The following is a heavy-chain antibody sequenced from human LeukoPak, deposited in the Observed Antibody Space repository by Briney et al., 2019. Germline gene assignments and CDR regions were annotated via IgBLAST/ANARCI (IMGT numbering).Heavy chain of an antibody. Sequence: SQTLSLTCATSGDSVSSNSAAWNWIRQSQWRGLEWLGRTDYRSKWYKDSAVGVKSRITYNPNTPKNHIYRQLNYVTPEYTAVYYCARSLAGPLDYWGQGTLVTVSS. CDR2: TDYRSKWYK. J-gene: IGHJ4*02. D-gene: IGHD7-27*01. CDR3: ARSLAGPLDY. CDR1: GDSVSSNSAA. V-gene: IGHV6-1*01.